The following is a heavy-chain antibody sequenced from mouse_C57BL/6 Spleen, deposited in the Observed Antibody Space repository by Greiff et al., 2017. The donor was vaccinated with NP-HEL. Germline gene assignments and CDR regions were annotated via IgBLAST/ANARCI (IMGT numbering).Heavy chain of an antibody. CDR2: IDPEDGDT. D-gene: IGHD1-1*01. V-gene: IGHV14-1*01. CDR3: TTTHYYGSSDYAMDY. CDR1: GFNIKDYY. Sequence: EVKLVESGAELVRPGASVKLSCTASGFNIKDYYMHWVKQRPEQGLEWIGRIDPEDGDTEYAPKFQGKATMTADTSSNTAYLQLSSLTSEDTAVYYCTTTHYYGSSDYAMDYWGQGTSVTVSS. J-gene: IGHJ4*01.